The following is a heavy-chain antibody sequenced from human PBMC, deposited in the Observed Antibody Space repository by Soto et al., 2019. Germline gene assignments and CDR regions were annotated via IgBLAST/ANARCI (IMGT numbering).Heavy chain of an antibody. Sequence: QVQLQESGPGLVKPSETLSLTCTVSGGSISNYYWSWIRQPPGKGLEWIGYIYFSGSTNYNPSLKSRVTLSVDTSKNQFSLKLSSVTAADTAVYYCARRYGGAVDYWGQGTRVTVSS. D-gene: IGHD3-10*01. CDR2: IYFSGST. CDR3: ARRYGGAVDY. V-gene: IGHV4-59*08. CDR1: GGSISNYY. J-gene: IGHJ4*02.